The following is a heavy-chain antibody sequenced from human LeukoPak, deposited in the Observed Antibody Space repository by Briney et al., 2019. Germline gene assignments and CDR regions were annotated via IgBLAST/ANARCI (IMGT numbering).Heavy chain of an antibody. D-gene: IGHD4-17*01. Sequence: ASVKVSCNASVYTFTSYDINWVRQATGQGLEWMGWMNPNSCNTGYAQKFQGRVTITRNTSISTAYMELSSLRSEDTAVYYCARGPRYGSVYFDYWGQGTLVTVSS. J-gene: IGHJ4*02. CDR1: VYTFTSYD. CDR2: MNPNSCNT. V-gene: IGHV1-8*03. CDR3: ARGPRYGSVYFDY.